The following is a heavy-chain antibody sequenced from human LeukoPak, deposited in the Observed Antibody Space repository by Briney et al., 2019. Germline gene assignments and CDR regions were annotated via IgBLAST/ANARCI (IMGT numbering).Heavy chain of an antibody. CDR3: ARESGYYNYYFDY. Sequence: PGGSLRLSCAASGFTFSSYWMSWVRQAPGKGLEWVANIKQDGSEKYYVDSAKGRFTISRDNAKNSLYLQMNSLRAEDTAVYYCARESGYYNYYFDYWGQGTLVTVSS. CDR2: IKQDGSEK. V-gene: IGHV3-7*03. D-gene: IGHD3-22*01. CDR1: GFTFSSYW. J-gene: IGHJ4*02.